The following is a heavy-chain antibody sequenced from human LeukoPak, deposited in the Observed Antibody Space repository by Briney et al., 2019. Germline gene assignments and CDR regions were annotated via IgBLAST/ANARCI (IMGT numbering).Heavy chain of an antibody. D-gene: IGHD3-10*01. Sequence: SGGSLRLSCAASGFTFSSYGMHWVRQAPGKGLEWVAFIRYDGSNKYYADSLKGRFTISRDNAKNSLYLQVNSLRAEDTAVYYCARDNITYGFPFYYYMDVWGKGTTVTVSS. CDR2: IRYDGSNK. CDR3: ARDNITYGFPFYYYMDV. V-gene: IGHV3-30*02. CDR1: GFTFSSYG. J-gene: IGHJ6*03.